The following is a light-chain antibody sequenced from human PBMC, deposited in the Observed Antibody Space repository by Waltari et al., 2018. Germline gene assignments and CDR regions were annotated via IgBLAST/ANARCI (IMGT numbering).Light chain of an antibody. V-gene: IGKV3-11*01. CDR3: QQRKNWPPLT. Sequence: ETVLTQSPGTLSLSPGERATLSCRASQNVDRYLAWYQQKPDQAPRLLIYDASIRATGIPARFSGSGSGTDFTLTINSLEPDDFATYYCQQRKNWPPLTFGGGTKVEIK. CDR2: DAS. CDR1: QNVDRY. J-gene: IGKJ4*01.